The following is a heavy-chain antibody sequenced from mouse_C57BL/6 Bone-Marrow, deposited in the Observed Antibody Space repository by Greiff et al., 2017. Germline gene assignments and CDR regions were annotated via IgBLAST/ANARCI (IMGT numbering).Heavy chain of an antibody. CDR2: IHPNSGST. J-gene: IGHJ2*01. D-gene: IGHD1-1*01. V-gene: IGHV1-64*01. Sequence: QVQLQQPGAELVKPGASVKLSCKASGYTFTSYWMHWVKQRPGQGLEWIGMIHPNSGSTNYNEKFKSKATLTVDKSSSTAYMQLSSLTSEDSAVYYCARREFITTVVATRYFDYWGQGTTLTVSS. CDR3: ARREFITTVVATRYFDY. CDR1: GYTFTSYW.